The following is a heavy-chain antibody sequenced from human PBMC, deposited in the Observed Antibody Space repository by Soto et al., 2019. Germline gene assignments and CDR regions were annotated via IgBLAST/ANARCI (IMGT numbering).Heavy chain of an antibody. D-gene: IGHD3-3*01. CDR1: GAPFSGYY. V-gene: IGHV4-34*02. Sequence: HGQQQQWGAGLPKPSETLSLTCAVYGAPFSGYYWTWIRQPPGKGLEWIGEINHTGSTKYNPSLKSRVTISLDTSKNQFSLSLRSVTAADTAVYYCARGREIFGAVTPFEYWGQGTQVAVSS. CDR3: ARGREIFGAVTPFEY. CDR2: INHTGST. J-gene: IGHJ4*02.